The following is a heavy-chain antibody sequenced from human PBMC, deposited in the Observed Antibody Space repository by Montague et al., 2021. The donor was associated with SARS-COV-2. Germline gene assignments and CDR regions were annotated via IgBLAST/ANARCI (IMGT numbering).Heavy chain of an antibody. J-gene: IGHJ4*02. Sequence: SETLSLTCTVSGGSISSFYWSWFRQPPGKGLEWIWYISDSGSTSYNPSLTSRVTMSVDTSKNQFSLKVNSVTAADTAVYYCARHYSATLPAVYWGQGTLVTVSS. D-gene: IGHD2-15*01. CDR1: GGSISSFY. CDR2: ISDSGST. V-gene: IGHV4-59*08. CDR3: ARHYSATLPAVY.